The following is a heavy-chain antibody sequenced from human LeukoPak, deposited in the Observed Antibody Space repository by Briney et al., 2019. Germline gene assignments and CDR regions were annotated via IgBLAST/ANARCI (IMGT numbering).Heavy chain of an antibody. CDR2: IIPILGTA. J-gene: IGHJ4*02. D-gene: IGHD3-10*01. Sequence: SVKVSCKASGGTFSSYAISWVRQAPGQGLEWMGRIIPILGTANYAQKFQGRVTITTDESTSTAYMELSSLRSEDTAVYYCARGPLLTYFDYWGQGTLVTVSS. CDR1: GGTFSSYA. V-gene: IGHV1-69*11. CDR3: ARGPLLTYFDY.